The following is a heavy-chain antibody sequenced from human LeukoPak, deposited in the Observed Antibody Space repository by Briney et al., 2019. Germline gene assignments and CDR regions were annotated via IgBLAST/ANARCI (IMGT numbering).Heavy chain of an antibody. CDR3: AKIWDLVKSSGWHDFDY. V-gene: IGHV3-21*01. CDR2: ISSSSSYI. CDR1: GFTFSSYS. J-gene: IGHJ4*02. Sequence: GGSLRLSCAASGFTFSSYSMNWVRQAPGKGLEWVSSISSSSSYIYYADSVKGRFTISRDNAKNSLYLQMNSLRAEDTAVYYCAKIWDLVKSSGWHDFDYWGQGTLVTVSS. D-gene: IGHD6-19*01.